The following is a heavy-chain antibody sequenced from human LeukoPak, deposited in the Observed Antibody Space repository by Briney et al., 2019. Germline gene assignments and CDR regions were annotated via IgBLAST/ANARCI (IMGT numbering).Heavy chain of an antibody. V-gene: IGHV3-74*01. D-gene: IGHD2-15*01. J-gene: IGHJ4*02. CDR3: VASIVSPSNY. CDR2: ISTDGSST. CDR1: GFTFSSYW. Sequence: GGSLRLSCAASGFTFSSYWMHWVRHVPGKGLVWVSRISTDGSSTTYADSVKGRFTISRDDSENSLRLQMNSLKTEDTAIYYCVASIVSPSNYWGQGTLVTVSS.